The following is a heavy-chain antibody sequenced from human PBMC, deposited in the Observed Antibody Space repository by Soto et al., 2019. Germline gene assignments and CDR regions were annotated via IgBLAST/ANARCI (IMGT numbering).Heavy chain of an antibody. CDR1: GYTFTSYD. J-gene: IGHJ6*01. CDR2: MNPNSGNT. V-gene: IGHV1-8*01. CDR3: ARGVGATRVDV. Sequence: QVQLVQSGAEVKKPGASVKVSCKASGYTFTSYDINWVRQATGQGLEWMGWMNPNSGNTGYAQKFQGRVSMTRNTSISTAYMGLSRLRSGATAVSYRARGVGATRVDVWWQGTRVSVSS. D-gene: IGHD1-26*01.